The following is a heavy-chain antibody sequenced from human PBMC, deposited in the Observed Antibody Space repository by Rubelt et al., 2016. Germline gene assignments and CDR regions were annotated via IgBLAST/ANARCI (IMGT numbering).Heavy chain of an antibody. Sequence: SGGSISSSNWWSWVRQPPGKGLEWIGEIYHSGSTNYNPSLKSRVTISVDKSKNQFSLKLSSVTAAGTAVYYCARAPGDYGNWFDPWGQGTLVTVSS. V-gene: IGHV4-4*02. CDR1: GGSISSSNW. CDR3: ARAPGDYGNWFDP. D-gene: IGHD4-17*01. J-gene: IGHJ5*02. CDR2: IYHSGST.